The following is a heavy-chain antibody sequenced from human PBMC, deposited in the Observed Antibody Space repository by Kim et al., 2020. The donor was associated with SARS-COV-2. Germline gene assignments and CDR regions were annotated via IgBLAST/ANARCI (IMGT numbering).Heavy chain of an antibody. D-gene: IGHD6-6*01. CDR2: INSDGSST. J-gene: IGHJ6*02. CDR1: GFTFSSYW. CDR3: ARLHGSSSGRGRGGSRRYYYYGMDV. V-gene: IGHV3-74*01. Sequence: GGSLRLSCAASGFTFSSYWMHWVRQAPGKGLVWVSRINSDGSSTSYADSVKGRFTISRDNAKNTLYLQMNSLRAEDTAVYYCARLHGSSSGRGRGGSRRYYYYGMDVWGQGTTVTVSS.